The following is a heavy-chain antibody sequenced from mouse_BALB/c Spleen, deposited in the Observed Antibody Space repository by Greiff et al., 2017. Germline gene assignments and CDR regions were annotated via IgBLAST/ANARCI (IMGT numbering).Heavy chain of an antibody. CDR2: ISYSGST. D-gene: IGHD2-2*01. J-gene: IGHJ4*01. V-gene: IGHV3-2*02. CDR1: GYSITSDYA. Sequence: EVNLVESGPGLVKPSQSLSLTCTVTGYSITSDYAWNWIRQFPGNKLEWMGYISYSGSTSYNPSLKSRISITRDTSKNQFFLQLNSVTTEDTATYYCASYGYDGGYAMDYWGQGTSVTVSS. CDR3: ASYGYDGGYAMDY.